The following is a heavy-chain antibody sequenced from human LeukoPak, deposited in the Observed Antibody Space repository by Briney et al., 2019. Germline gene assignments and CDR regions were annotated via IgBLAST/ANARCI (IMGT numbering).Heavy chain of an antibody. J-gene: IGHJ3*02. CDR2: ISYDGSNE. V-gene: IGHV3-30*09. D-gene: IGHD3-3*01. Sequence: GGSLRLSCAASRFTFSNYAMHWVRQAPGKGLEWVALISYDGSNEYYADSVKGRFAISRDNSKNTLYLQMNSLRVEDTAVYYCARERQGEWLYDAFDIWGQGTMVTVSS. CDR3: ARERQGEWLYDAFDI. CDR1: RFTFSNYA.